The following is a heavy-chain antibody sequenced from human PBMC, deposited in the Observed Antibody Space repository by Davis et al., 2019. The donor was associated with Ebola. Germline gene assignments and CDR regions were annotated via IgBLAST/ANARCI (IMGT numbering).Heavy chain of an antibody. D-gene: IGHD3-3*01. J-gene: IGHJ5*02. CDR1: GGSISSYY. CDR3: ARVGYDFWSGYFSDNWFDP. V-gene: IGHV4-59*01. Sequence: MPSETLSLTCTVSGGSISSYYWSWIRQPPGKGLEWIGYIYYSGSTNYNPSLKSRVTISVDTSKNQFSLKLSSVTAADTAVYYCARVGYDFWSGYFSDNWFDPWGQGTLVTVSS. CDR2: IYYSGST.